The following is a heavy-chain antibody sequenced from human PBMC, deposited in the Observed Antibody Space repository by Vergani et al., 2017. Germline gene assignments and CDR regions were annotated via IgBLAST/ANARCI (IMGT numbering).Heavy chain of an antibody. D-gene: IGHD1-14*01. CDR3: GRDLRLLYNRFDP. CDR1: GFTFNQSG. J-gene: IGHJ5*02. Sequence: QVQLVESGGGVVQPGRSLRLSCAASGFTFNQSGMHWVRQAPGKGLEWVAVTWYDGNNKQYADSVKGRFTISRDNSKSTMYLQMNSLRDEDTGVYYCGRDLRLLYNRFDPWGQGTLVTVSS. V-gene: IGHV3-33*01. CDR2: TWYDGNNK.